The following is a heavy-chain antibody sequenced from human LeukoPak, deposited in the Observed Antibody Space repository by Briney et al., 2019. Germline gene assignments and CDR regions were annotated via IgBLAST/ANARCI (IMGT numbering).Heavy chain of an antibody. CDR2: ISGTSSTI. V-gene: IGHV3-48*04. CDR3: ARDCNGGTCYPIRRFDP. CDR1: GFTFSSYS. D-gene: IGHD2-15*01. Sequence: GGSLRLSCAVSGFTFSSYSMNWVRQAPGKGLEWVSYISGTSSTIYYADSVKGRFTISRDNAGNSLYLQMNSLRVEDTAVYYCARDCNGGTCYPIRRFDPWGQGTLVTVSS. J-gene: IGHJ5*02.